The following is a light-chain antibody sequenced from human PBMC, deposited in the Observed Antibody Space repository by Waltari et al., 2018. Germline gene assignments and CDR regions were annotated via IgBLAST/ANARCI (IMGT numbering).Light chain of an antibody. J-gene: IGLJ3*02. CDR3: CSFADSSASWV. CDR1: SSDVGTYDL. V-gene: IGLV2-23*02. Sequence: QSALTQPASVSGSPGQSITISCTGTSSDVGTYDLFSWYQQHPGKAPKLMIHDVNKRPSGVSPRFSGSKSGNTASLTISGLQAEDEADYYCCSFADSSASWVFGGGTKLTVL. CDR2: DVN.